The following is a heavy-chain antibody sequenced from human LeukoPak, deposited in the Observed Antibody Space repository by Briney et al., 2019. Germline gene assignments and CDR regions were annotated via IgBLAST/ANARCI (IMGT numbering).Heavy chain of an antibody. CDR3: ASNTKYYEGSGHYVFDF. J-gene: IGHJ4*02. CDR1: GGTFSTYA. D-gene: IGHD3-22*01. V-gene: IGHV1-69*01. Sequence: PGESLKISCKASGGTFSTYAISWVRQAPGQGLEWMGGIIPILGTAKYPQRFQGRVTITADEITSTAYMELSSLTSEDTAVYYCASNTKYYEGSGHYVFDFWGQGTLVSVSS. CDR2: IIPILGTA.